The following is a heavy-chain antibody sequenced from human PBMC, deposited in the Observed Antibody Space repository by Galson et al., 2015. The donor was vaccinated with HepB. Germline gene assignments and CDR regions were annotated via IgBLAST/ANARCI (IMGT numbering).Heavy chain of an antibody. CDR3: ARSPSGYCTTTTCYSNWFDP. J-gene: IGHJ5*02. D-gene: IGHD2-2*02. Sequence: SLRLSCEDSGFTFSDWWMTWVRRAPGKGLEWVANINQIESEKYYADSVKGRFTISRDNAKNSLYLQMSSLRAEDTAVYYCARSPSGYCTTTTCYSNWFDPWGQGTLVTVSS. CDR1: GFTFSDWW. CDR2: INQIESEK. V-gene: IGHV3-7*01.